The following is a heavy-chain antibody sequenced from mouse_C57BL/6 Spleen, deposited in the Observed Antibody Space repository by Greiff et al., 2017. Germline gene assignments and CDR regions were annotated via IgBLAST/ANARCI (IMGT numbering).Heavy chain of an antibody. Sequence: VQLQQSGAELARPGASVKLSCKASGYTFTSSGISWVKQRTGQGLEWIGEIYPRSGNTYYNEKFKGKATLTADKSSSTAYMELRSLTSEDSAVYFCARDGNYDGYYAMDYWGQGTSVTVSA. D-gene: IGHD2-1*01. CDR2: IYPRSGNT. CDR3: ARDGNYDGYYAMDY. V-gene: IGHV1-81*01. J-gene: IGHJ4*01. CDR1: GYTFTSSG.